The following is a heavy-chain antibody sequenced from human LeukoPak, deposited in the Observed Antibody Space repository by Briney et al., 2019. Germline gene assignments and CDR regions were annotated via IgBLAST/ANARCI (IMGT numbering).Heavy chain of an antibody. Sequence: PSETLSLTCTVSGGSISSYYWSWIRQPPGKELEWIGYIYYSGSTNYHPSLKSRVTISVDTSKNQYSLKLSSVTAADTAVYYCARCSGYSYYFDYWGQGTLVTVSS. CDR3: ARCSGYSYYFDY. V-gene: IGHV4-59*01. CDR1: GGSISSYY. J-gene: IGHJ4*02. CDR2: IYYSGST. D-gene: IGHD3-22*01.